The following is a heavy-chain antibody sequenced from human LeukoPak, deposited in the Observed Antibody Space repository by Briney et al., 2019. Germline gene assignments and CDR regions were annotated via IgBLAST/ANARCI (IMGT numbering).Heavy chain of an antibody. J-gene: IGHJ3*02. CDR1: GFTFRSYD. CDR2: FSAGGGTT. Sequence: GGSLRLSCAAAGFTFRSYDMSWVRQAPGKGLEWVSTFSAGGGTTYYADSVKGRFTISRDNSKNTLYLQMNSLRTEDTAVYYCAKGVSSSWSNDAFDIWGQGTMVTVSS. CDR3: AKGVSSSWSNDAFDI. D-gene: IGHD6-13*01. V-gene: IGHV3-23*01.